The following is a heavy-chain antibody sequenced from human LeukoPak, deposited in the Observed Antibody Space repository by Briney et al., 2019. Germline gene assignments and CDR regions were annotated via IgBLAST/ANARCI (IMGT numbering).Heavy chain of an antibody. CDR1: GFTFSSYG. CDR2: ISHDGSNK. D-gene: IGHD1-1*01. CDR3: AKDGRNYYYYGMDV. Sequence: PGGSLRLSCAASGFTFSSYGMHWVRQAPGKGRGWVAVISHDGSNKYYADSVKGRFTISRDNSKNTLYLQMNSLRAEDTAVYYCAKDGRNYYYYGMDVWGQGTTVTVSS. J-gene: IGHJ6*02. V-gene: IGHV3-30*18.